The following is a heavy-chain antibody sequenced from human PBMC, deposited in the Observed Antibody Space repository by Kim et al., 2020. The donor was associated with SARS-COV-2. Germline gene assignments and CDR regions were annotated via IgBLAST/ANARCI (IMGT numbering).Heavy chain of an antibody. J-gene: IGHJ6*02. Sequence: SETLSLTCAVYGGSFSGYYWSWIRQPPGKGLEWIGEINHSGSTNYNPSLKSRVTISVDTSKNQFSLKLSSVTAADTAVYYCARETIEYGMDVWGQGTTVT. CDR2: INHSGST. CDR3: ARETIEYGMDV. CDR1: GGSFSGYY. V-gene: IGHV4-34*01.